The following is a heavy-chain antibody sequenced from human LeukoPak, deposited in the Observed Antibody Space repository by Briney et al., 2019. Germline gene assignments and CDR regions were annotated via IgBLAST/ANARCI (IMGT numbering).Heavy chain of an antibody. CDR2: IKSKTDGGTT. CDR3: TTQDFWSGYNDY. V-gene: IGHV3-15*01. CDR1: GFTFSNAW. Sequence: GGSLRLSCAASGFTFSNAWMSWVRQAPGKGLEWVGRIKSKTDGGTTDYAAPVKGRFTISRDDSKNTLYLQMTSLKTEDTAVYYCTTQDFWSGYNDYWGQGTLVTVSS. J-gene: IGHJ4*02. D-gene: IGHD3-3*01.